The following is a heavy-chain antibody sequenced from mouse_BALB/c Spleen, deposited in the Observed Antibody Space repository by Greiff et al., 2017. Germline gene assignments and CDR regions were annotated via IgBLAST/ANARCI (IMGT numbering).Heavy chain of an antibody. CDR3: ASGGYDGGGYY. J-gene: IGHJ2*01. Sequence: EVKLMESGGGLVQPGGSRKLSCAASGFTFSSFGMHWVRQAPEKGLEWVAYISSGSSTIYYADTVKGRFTISRDNPKNTLFLQMTSLRSEDTAMYYCASGGYDGGGYYWGQGTTRTVSS. CDR2: ISSGSSTI. CDR1: GFTFSSFG. V-gene: IGHV5-17*02. D-gene: IGHD2-2*01.